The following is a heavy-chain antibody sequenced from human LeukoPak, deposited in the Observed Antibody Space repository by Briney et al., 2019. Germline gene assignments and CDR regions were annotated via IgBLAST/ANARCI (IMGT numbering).Heavy chain of an antibody. CDR2: IYYSGNT. V-gene: IGHV4-28*01. Sequence: SDTLSLTCAVSGYSISSNNWWAWIRQPPGKGLEWIGYIYYSGNTYYNPYNPSLTSRVTMSVDTSKNQFSLKLDSVTEIDTAMYYCARNQAVAANRGAFDVWGQGTMVTVSS. D-gene: IGHD6-19*01. CDR1: GYSISSNNW. J-gene: IGHJ3*01. CDR3: ARNQAVAANRGAFDV.